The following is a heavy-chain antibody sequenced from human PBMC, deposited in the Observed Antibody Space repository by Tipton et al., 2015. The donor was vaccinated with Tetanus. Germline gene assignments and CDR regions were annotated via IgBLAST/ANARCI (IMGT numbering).Heavy chain of an antibody. CDR3: ARVGGGSKWLFDY. CDR1: GYTFNNYW. J-gene: IGHJ4*02. CDR2: IFPGDSDI. V-gene: IGHV5-51*01. D-gene: IGHD3-16*01. Sequence: VQLVQSGAEVKKPGESLKISCKGFGYTFNNYWIGWVRQLPGKGLEWMGIIFPGDSDIRYSPSFQGRVTISADKSITTAYLQWSSLRASDTAMYYCARVGGGSKWLFDYWGQGTPVSVSS.